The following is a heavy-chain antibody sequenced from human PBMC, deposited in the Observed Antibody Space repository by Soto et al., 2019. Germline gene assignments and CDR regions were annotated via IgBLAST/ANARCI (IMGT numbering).Heavy chain of an antibody. Sequence: QAVGSLRLSCAASGFAFNTYEVDWVRQAPGKGLEWVANIKSGARTTLYADSVKGRFTISRDDATNSLYLDMNSLRVEDTAVYYCVKEKSVMYSGYDAFDIWGQGTMVTVSS. D-gene: IGHD5-12*01. CDR3: VKEKSVMYSGYDAFDI. CDR2: IKSGARTT. V-gene: IGHV3-48*03. CDR1: GFAFNTYE. J-gene: IGHJ3*02.